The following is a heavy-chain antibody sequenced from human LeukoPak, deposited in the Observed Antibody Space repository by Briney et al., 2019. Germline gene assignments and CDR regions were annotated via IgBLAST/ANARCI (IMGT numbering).Heavy chain of an antibody. CDR1: GYTFTGFY. V-gene: IGHV1-2*02. Sequence: ASVKVSCKASGYTFTGFYMHWVRQAPGQGPEWMGWINPNSGGTNYAQKFQGRVTMTRDTSISTAYMDLSRLRSDDTAVYSCARIGYYSGGSCYPSVTAFDIWGQGTMVTVSS. J-gene: IGHJ3*02. CDR2: INPNSGGT. D-gene: IGHD2-15*01. CDR3: ARIGYYSGGSCYPSVTAFDI.